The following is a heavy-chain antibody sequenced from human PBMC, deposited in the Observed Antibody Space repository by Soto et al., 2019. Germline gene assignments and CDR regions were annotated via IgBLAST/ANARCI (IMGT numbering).Heavy chain of an antibody. CDR3: AREISGSYRFDY. J-gene: IGHJ4*02. CDR2: MNPNSGTT. D-gene: IGHD1-26*01. Sequence: QVQLVQSGAEVKKPGASVKVSCKASGYTFTSYDINWVRQATGQGLEWMGWMNPNSGTTGYVQKFQGRVTMTRNTSITTAYMELSSLRSEDTAVYYCAREISGSYRFDYWGQGTLVTVSS. V-gene: IGHV1-8*01. CDR1: GYTFTSYD.